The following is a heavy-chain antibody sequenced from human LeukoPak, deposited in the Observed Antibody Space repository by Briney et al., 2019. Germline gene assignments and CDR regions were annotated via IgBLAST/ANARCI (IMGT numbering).Heavy chain of an antibody. CDR2: IRSDASSI. CDR1: GFTFSRYS. CDR3: ARDGYSIGYFYDL. Sequence: GGSLRLSCVGSGFTFSRYSMNWVRQAPRKGPEWVSSIRSDASSIYYADSVKGRFTISRDNAKNSVFLQMNSLRAGDTAVYYCARDGYSIGYFYDLWGQGTLVTVSS. D-gene: IGHD3-22*01. J-gene: IGHJ4*02. V-gene: IGHV3-21*01.